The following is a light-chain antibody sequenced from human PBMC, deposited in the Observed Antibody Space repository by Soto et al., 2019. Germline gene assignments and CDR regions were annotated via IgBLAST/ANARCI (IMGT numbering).Light chain of an antibody. Sequence: DIVMTQTPLSLPVTHGQPASISCRSSQGLVHSDGYTYLSCLHQRPGQPPRLLIYKISKRLSGVPDRFSGSGAETDFTLKISRVEAEDAGIYYCMQATQFPNTFGQGTKVDIK. V-gene: IGKV2-24*01. CDR2: KIS. J-gene: IGKJ2*01. CDR3: MQATQFPNT. CDR1: QGLVHSDGYTY.